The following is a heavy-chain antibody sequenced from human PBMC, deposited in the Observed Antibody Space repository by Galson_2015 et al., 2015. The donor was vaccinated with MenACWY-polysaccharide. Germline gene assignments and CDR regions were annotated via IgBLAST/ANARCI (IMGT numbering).Heavy chain of an antibody. Sequence: SETLSLTCSVSGGSISNYYWTWIRQPAGKGLEWIGRLYTSGSTNSNPSLESRLTMSVDTSKNQFSLMLTSVTAADTAIYYCARVREGQWPRHSMDVWGQGTTVTVSS. CDR3: ARVREGQWPRHSMDV. J-gene: IGHJ6*02. CDR2: LYTSGST. V-gene: IGHV4-4*07. D-gene: IGHD6-19*01. CDR1: GGSISNYY.